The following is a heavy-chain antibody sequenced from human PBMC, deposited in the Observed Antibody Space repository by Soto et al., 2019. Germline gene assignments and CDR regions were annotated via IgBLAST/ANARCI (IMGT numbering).Heavy chain of an antibody. J-gene: IGHJ4*02. V-gene: IGHV3-33*01. CDR2: IWYDGINK. D-gene: IGHD6-13*01. CDR1: GFTFSSYG. CDR3: ARSFLRYSSSCAAY. Sequence: GGSLRLSCAASGFTFSSYGMHWVRQAPGKGLEWVAVIWYDGINKYYADSVRGRFSISRDNSRNTLYLQMNSLRAEDTAVYYCARSFLRYSSSCAAYWGQGTLVTVSS.